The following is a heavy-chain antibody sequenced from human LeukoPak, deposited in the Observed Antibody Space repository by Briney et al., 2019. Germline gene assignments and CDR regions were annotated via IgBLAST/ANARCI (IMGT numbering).Heavy chain of an antibody. J-gene: IGHJ4*02. D-gene: IGHD3-22*01. CDR2: IYYSGST. CDR3: ARDSLSYDSNGYYRNFDY. V-gene: IGHV4-59*01. CDR1: GGSISSYY. Sequence: SETLSLTCTVSGGSISSYYWSWIRQPPGKGLEWIGYIYYSGSTNNNPSLKSRVTISVDTSKNQFSLKLSSVTAADTAVYYCARDSLSYDSNGYYRNFDYWGQGTLVTVSS.